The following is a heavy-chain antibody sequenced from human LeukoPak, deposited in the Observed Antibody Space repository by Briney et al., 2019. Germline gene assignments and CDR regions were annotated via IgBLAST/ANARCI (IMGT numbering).Heavy chain of an antibody. CDR2: INPNSGGT. Sequence: ASVKVSCKASGYTFTGYYMHWVRQAPGQRLEWMGWINPNSGGTNYAQKFQGRVTMTRDTSISTVYMEVSRLRSDDTAVYYCTRGGGSSFFDYWGQGTLVTVSS. V-gene: IGHV1-2*02. D-gene: IGHD1-26*01. CDR3: TRGGGSSFFDY. J-gene: IGHJ4*02. CDR1: GYTFTGYY.